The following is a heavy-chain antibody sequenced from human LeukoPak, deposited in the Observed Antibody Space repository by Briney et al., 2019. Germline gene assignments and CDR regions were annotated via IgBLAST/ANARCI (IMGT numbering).Heavy chain of an antibody. CDR2: ISSSSSYI. Sequence: GGSLRLSCAASGFTFSSYAMSWVRQAPGKGLEWVSSISSSSSYIYYADSVKGRFTISRDNAKNSLYLQMNSLRAEDTAVYYCASVAGTGSFDYWGQGTLVTVSS. CDR3: ASVAGTGSFDY. J-gene: IGHJ4*02. CDR1: GFTFSSYA. V-gene: IGHV3-21*01. D-gene: IGHD6-19*01.